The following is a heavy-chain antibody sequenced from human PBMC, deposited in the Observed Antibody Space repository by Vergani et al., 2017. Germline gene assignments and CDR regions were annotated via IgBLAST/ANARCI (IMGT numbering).Heavy chain of an antibody. Sequence: QVQLVQSGAEVKKPGASVKVSCKASGYTFTGYYMHWVRQAPGQGLEWMGWINPNSGGTNYALKFQGRVTMTRDTSISTAYMELSRLRSDDTAVYYCARVGLGYCSSTSCNYGMDVWGQGTTVTVSS. D-gene: IGHD2-2*01. CDR1: GYTFTGYY. CDR2: INPNSGGT. J-gene: IGHJ6*02. V-gene: IGHV1-2*02. CDR3: ARVGLGYCSSTSCNYGMDV.